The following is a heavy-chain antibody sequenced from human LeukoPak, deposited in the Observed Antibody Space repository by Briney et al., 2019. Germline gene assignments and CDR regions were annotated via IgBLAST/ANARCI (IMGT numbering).Heavy chain of an antibody. CDR2: INHSGST. CDR1: GGSFSGYY. D-gene: IGHD3-10*01. J-gene: IGHJ5*02. V-gene: IGHV4-34*01. Sequence: SETLSLTCAVYGGSFSGYYWSWIRQPPGKGLEWIGEINHSGSTNYNPSLRSRVTISVDMSKNRFSLKLRSVNAADTAVYFCARIISLYYTSGSYGSWGQGTLVTVSS. CDR3: ARIISLYYTSGSYGS.